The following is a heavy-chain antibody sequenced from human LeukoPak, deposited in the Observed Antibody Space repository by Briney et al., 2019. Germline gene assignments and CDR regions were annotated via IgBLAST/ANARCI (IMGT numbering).Heavy chain of an antibody. Sequence: PGGSLRLSCAASGFTFSSYWMSWVRQAPGKGLQWVSVIYSGGSTYYADSVKGRFTISRDNSKNTLHLQMNSLRAEDTAVYYCARENNFGSGMDVWGQGTTVTVSS. V-gene: IGHV3-53*01. CDR3: ARENNFGSGMDV. CDR1: GFTFSSYW. J-gene: IGHJ6*02. CDR2: IYSGGST. D-gene: IGHD3-10*01.